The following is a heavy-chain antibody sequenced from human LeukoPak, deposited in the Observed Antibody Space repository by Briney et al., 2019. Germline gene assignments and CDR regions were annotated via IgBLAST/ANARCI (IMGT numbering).Heavy chain of an antibody. D-gene: IGHD4-17*01. CDR3: ARRGSRALDYGDYQFDY. CDR2: IIPILGIA. J-gene: IGHJ4*02. V-gene: IGHV1-69*04. Sequence: SVKVSCKASGGTFSSYAISWVRQAPGQGLEWMGRIIPILGIANYAQKFQGRVTITADKSTSTAYMELSSLRSEDTAVYYCARRGSRALDYGDYQFDYWGQGTLVTVYS. CDR1: GGTFSSYA.